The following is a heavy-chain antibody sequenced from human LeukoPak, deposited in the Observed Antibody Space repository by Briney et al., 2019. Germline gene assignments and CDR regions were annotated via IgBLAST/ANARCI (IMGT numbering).Heavy chain of an antibody. CDR3: ARSASGYSYGRWGYFDY. V-gene: IGHV1-69*13. Sequence: ASVKVSCKASGYTFTSYGISWVRQAPGQGLEWMGGIIPIFGTANYAQKFQGRVTITADESTSTAYMELSSLRSEDTAVYYCARSASGYSYGRWGYFDYWGQGTLVTVSS. CDR1: GYTFTSYG. D-gene: IGHD5-18*01. J-gene: IGHJ4*02. CDR2: IIPIFGTA.